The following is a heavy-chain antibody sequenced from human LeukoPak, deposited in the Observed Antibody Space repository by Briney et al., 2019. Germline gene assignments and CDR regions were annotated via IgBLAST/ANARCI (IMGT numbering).Heavy chain of an antibody. V-gene: IGHV3-33*01. CDR1: GFTFSSYG. J-gene: IGHJ4*02. CDR3: ARDLHAYCGCDCSVDY. Sequence: PGGSLRLSCAASGFTFSSYGMHWVRQAPGKGLEWVAVIWYDGSNKYYADSVKGRFTISRDNSKNTLYLQMNSLRAEDTAVYYCARDLHAYCGCDCSVDYWGQGTLVTVSS. D-gene: IGHD2-21*02. CDR2: IWYDGSNK.